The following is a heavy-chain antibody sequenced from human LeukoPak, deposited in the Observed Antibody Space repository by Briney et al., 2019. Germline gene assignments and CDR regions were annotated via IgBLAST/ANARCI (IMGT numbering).Heavy chain of an antibody. CDR2: INPNSGGT. V-gene: IGHV1-2*02. CDR1: GYTFTAYY. CDR3: ARVVKRDWFDP. Sequence: ASVKVSCKASGYTFTAYYMHWVRQAPGQGLEWMGWINPNSGGTNYAQKFQGRVTMTRDTSITTAYMEMSRLRSDDTALYYCARVVKRDWFDPWGQGTLVTVSS. D-gene: IGHD3-22*01. J-gene: IGHJ5*02.